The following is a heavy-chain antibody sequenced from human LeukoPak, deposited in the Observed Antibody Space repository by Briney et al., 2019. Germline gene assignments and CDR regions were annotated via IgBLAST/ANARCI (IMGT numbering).Heavy chain of an antibody. CDR1: GFALSTYA. CDR3: ARDRMGGSFDY. V-gene: IGHV3-48*01. J-gene: IGHJ4*02. D-gene: IGHD2-15*01. Sequence: GGSLRLSCAASGFALSTYAMNWVRQAPGKGLEWVSFITSDSNTIYYADSMKGRFTISRDNAENSLYLQMNSLSAEDTAVYYCARDRMGGSFDYWGQGTLVTVSS. CDR2: ITSDSNTI.